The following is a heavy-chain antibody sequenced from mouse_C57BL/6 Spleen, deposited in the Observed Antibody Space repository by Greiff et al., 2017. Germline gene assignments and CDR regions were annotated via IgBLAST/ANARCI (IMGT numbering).Heavy chain of an antibody. CDR2: INPNNGGT. J-gene: IGHJ1*03. CDR3: ALGYFDV. CDR1: GYTFTDYY. Sequence: EVMLVESGPELVKPGASVKISCKASGYTFTDYYMNWVKQSHGKSLEWIGDINPNNGGTSYNQKFKGKATLTVDKSSSTAYMELRSLTSEDSAVYYCALGYFDVWGTGTTVTVSS. V-gene: IGHV1-26*01.